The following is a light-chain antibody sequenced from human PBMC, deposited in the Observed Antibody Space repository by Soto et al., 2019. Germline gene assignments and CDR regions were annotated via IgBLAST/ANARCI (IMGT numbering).Light chain of an antibody. CDR2: EDT. V-gene: IGLV2-23*01. CDR1: SSDVGSYDL. CDR3: CSYAGSGPFV. J-gene: IGLJ1*01. Sequence: QSVLTQPASVSGSPGQSITISCTGTSSDVGSYDLVSWYQQPPGKAPKLMIYEDTKRPSGISTRFSGSKSGNAASLTISGLQAEDEADYYCCSYAGSGPFVFGTGTKLTVL.